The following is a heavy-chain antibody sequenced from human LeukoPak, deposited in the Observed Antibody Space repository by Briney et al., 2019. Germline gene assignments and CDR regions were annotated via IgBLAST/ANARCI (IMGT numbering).Heavy chain of an antibody. V-gene: IGHV4-38-2*02. Sequence: SETLSLTCTVSGYSISSGYYWGWIRQPPGKGLEWIGSIYHSGSTYYNPSLKSRVTISVDTSKNQFSLKLSSVTAADTAVYYCARDTDGGDYYYYYYMDVWGKGTTVTVSS. D-gene: IGHD4-23*01. J-gene: IGHJ6*03. CDR3: ARDTDGGDYYYYYYMDV. CDR2: IYHSGST. CDR1: GYSISSGYY.